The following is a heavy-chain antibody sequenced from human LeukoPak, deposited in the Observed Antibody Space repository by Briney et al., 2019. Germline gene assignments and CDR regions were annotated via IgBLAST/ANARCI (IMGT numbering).Heavy chain of an antibody. Sequence: ASVKVSCKASGYTFTSYGISWVRQAPGQGLEWMGRINPNGGGTNYAQKFQGRVTMTRDTSISTAYMELSRLRSDDTAVYYCARGLYYFDYWGQGTLVTVSS. D-gene: IGHD3/OR15-3a*01. CDR3: ARGLYYFDY. V-gene: IGHV1-2*06. CDR2: INPNGGGT. J-gene: IGHJ4*02. CDR1: GYTFTSYG.